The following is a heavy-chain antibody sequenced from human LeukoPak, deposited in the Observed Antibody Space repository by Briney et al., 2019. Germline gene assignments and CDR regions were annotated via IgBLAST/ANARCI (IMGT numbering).Heavy chain of an antibody. V-gene: IGHV4-31*03. CDR3: AREAYYYDSSGPLDY. Sequence: SETLSLTCTASGGSISSGGYYWSWIRQHPGKGLEWIGYIYYSGSTYYNPSLKSRVTISVDTSKNQFSLKLSSVTAADTAVYYCAREAYYYDSSGPLDYWGQGTLVTVSS. D-gene: IGHD3-22*01. CDR1: GGSISSGGYY. CDR2: IYYSGST. J-gene: IGHJ4*02.